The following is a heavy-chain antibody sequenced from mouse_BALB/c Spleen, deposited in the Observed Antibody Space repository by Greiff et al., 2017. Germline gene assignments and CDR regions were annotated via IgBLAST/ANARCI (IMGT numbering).Heavy chain of an antibody. CDR2: INPNNGGT. V-gene: IGHV1-18*01. J-gene: IGHJ2*01. Sequence: VQLQQSGPELVKPGASVKIPCKASGYTFTDYNMDWVKQSHGKSLEWIGDINPNNGGTIYNQKFKGKATLTVDKSSSTAYMELRSLTSEDTAVDYCARGHHYDGFCDDWGQGTTLTVSS. D-gene: IGHD1-2*01. CDR1: GYTFTDYN. CDR3: ARGHHYDGFCDD.